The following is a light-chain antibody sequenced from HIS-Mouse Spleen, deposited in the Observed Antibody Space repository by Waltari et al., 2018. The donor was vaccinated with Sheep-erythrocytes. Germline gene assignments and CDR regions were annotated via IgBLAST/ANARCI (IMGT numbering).Light chain of an antibody. CDR3: CSYAGSSTPWV. J-gene: IGLJ3*02. V-gene: IGLV2-23*01. CDR1: SSDVGSYNP. CDR2: EGS. Sequence: QSALTQPASVSGSPGQSITISCTGTSSDVGSYNPGSWDHQHPGKAPKLMMYEGSKRPSGVSNRFSGSKSGNTASLTISGLQAEDEADYYCCSYAGSSTPWVFGGGTKLTVL.